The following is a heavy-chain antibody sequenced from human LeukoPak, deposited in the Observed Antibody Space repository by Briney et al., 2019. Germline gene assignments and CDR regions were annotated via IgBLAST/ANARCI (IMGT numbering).Heavy chain of an antibody. Sequence: ASVNLSCNAAGYTFTIYDISWGRQAPGQGLEWMGWIRAYNGTTNYAQKLKGRVTMSTDTSTSTAYMELRSLRSDDTAVYYCARAVAGGLWGSDFDYWGQGTLVTVSS. CDR2: IRAYNGTT. J-gene: IGHJ4*02. D-gene: IGHD6-13*01. CDR1: GYTFTIYD. V-gene: IGHV1-18*01. CDR3: ARAVAGGLWGSDFDY.